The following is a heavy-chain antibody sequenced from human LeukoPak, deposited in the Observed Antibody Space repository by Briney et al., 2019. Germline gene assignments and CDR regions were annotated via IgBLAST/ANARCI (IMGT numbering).Heavy chain of an antibody. D-gene: IGHD1-14*01. CDR2: INPNSGGT. V-gene: IGHV1-2*02. Sequence: ASVKVSCKASGYTLTGYYMHWVRQAPGQGLEWMGWINPNSGGTNYAQKFQGRVTMARDTSISTAYMELSRLRSDDTAVYYCARETVGNWFDPWGQGTLVTVSS. J-gene: IGHJ5*02. CDR3: ARETVGNWFDP. CDR1: GYTLTGYY.